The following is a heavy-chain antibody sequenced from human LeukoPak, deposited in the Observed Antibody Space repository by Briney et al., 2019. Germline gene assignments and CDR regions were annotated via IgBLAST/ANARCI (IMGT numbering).Heavy chain of an antibody. Sequence: PSETLSLTCTVSGAAISDYFWSWIRQPAGKDLEWIGRISTTGSTYFNPSLQSRVRMSVDSSKTHFSLRLSSVTAADTAVYYCARDKKQAYYMDVWGKGTTVTVSS. V-gene: IGHV4-4*07. D-gene: IGHD6-13*01. CDR1: GAAISDYF. J-gene: IGHJ6*03. CDR2: ISTTGST. CDR3: ARDKKQAYYMDV.